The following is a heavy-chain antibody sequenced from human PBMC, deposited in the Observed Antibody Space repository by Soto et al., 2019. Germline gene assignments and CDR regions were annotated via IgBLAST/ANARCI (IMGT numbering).Heavy chain of an antibody. V-gene: IGHV2-5*01. D-gene: IGHD2-15*01. J-gene: IGHJ4*02. CDR2: IYWNDDK. CDR1: GFSLSTSGVG. CDR3: AHRQALAGGRGFDY. Sequence: SGPTLVNPTQTLTLTCTFSGFSLSTSGVGVGWIRQPPGKALEWLALIYWNDDKSYSPSLKSRLTITKDTSKNQVVLTMTNMDPVDTATYYCAHRQALAGGRGFDYCGQGTLVTVYS.